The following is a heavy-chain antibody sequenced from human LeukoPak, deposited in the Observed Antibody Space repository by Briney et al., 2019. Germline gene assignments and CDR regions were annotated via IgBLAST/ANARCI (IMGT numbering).Heavy chain of an antibody. CDR1: GGSISSSNW. V-gene: IGHV4-4*02. D-gene: IGHD1-26*01. CDR3: ARVSSGATTVDY. Sequence: PSETLSLTCAVSGGSISSSNWWSWVRQPPGKGLEWIGEIYHSGSTNYNPSLKSRVTISVDKSKNRFSLKLSSVTAADTAVYYCARVSSGATTVDYWGQGTLVTVSS. CDR2: IYHSGST. J-gene: IGHJ4*02.